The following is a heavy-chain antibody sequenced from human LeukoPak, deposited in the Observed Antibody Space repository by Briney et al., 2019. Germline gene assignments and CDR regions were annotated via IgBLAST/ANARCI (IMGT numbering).Heavy chain of an antibody. CDR3: ARDHAVAGTFDY. CDR1: GFTFSSYE. Sequence: GGSLRLSCAASGFTFSSYEMNWVRQAPGKGLEWVSYISSSGSTIYYADSVKGRFTISRDNAKNSLYLQMNSLRAEDTAVYYCARDHAVAGTFDYWGQGTLVTVS. V-gene: IGHV3-48*03. D-gene: IGHD6-19*01. CDR2: ISSSGSTI. J-gene: IGHJ4*02.